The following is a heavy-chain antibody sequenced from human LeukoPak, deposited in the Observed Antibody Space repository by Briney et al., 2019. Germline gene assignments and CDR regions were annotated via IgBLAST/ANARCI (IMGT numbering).Heavy chain of an antibody. Sequence: ASVKVSCKASGYTFTSYGISWVRQSPGQGLEWMGWISAYNGNTNYAQKFQGRVTITADKSTSTAYMELSSLRSEDTAVYYCAREVMATVVTPEGWFDPWGQGTLVTVSS. CDR1: GYTFTSYG. V-gene: IGHV1-18*01. D-gene: IGHD4-23*01. CDR2: ISAYNGNT. J-gene: IGHJ5*02. CDR3: AREVMATVVTPEGWFDP.